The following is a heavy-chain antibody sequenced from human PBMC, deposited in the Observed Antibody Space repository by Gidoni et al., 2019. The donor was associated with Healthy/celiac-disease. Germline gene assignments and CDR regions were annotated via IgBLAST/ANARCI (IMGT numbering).Heavy chain of an antibody. D-gene: IGHD6-13*01. CDR1: GFTFSSYA. CDR3: ARDTVAADGTPAYGMDV. CDR2: ISYDGSNK. Sequence: QVQLVESVGGVVQPGRSLRLSCAASGFTFSSYAMHWVRQAPGKGLEWVAVISYDGSNKYYADSVKGRFTISRDNSKNTLYLQMNSLRAEDTAVYYCARDTVAADGTPAYGMDVWGQGTTVTVSS. V-gene: IGHV3-30-3*01. J-gene: IGHJ6*02.